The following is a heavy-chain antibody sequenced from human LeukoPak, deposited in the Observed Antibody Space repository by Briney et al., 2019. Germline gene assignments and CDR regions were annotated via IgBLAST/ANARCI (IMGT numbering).Heavy chain of an antibody. V-gene: IGHV3-11*04. Sequence: GGSLRLSCAASGFTFSDYYMSWIRQAPGKGLEWVSYINVGGSTMFYGDSVKGRFTISRDNAKNSLYLQMNSLRAEDTAVYYCARDPPRFLEWSEVGDYWGQGTLVTVSS. CDR2: INVGGSTM. D-gene: IGHD3-3*01. CDR3: ARDPPRFLEWSEVGDY. CDR1: GFTFSDYY. J-gene: IGHJ4*02.